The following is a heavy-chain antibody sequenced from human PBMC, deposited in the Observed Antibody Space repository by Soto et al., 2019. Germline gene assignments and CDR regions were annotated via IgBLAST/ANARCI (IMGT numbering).Heavy chain of an antibody. CDR2: INPNSGGT. CDR3: ARDRAMSRFHGFDI. V-gene: IGHV1-2*02. J-gene: IGHJ3*02. CDR1: GYTFTGYY. D-gene: IGHD2-2*01. Sequence: GASVKVSCKASGYTFTGYYMHWVRQAPGQGREWMGWINPNSGGTNYAQKFQGRVTMTRDTSMSTAYMELSRLRSDDTAVYYCARDRAMSRFHGFDIWGQGTMVTVSS.